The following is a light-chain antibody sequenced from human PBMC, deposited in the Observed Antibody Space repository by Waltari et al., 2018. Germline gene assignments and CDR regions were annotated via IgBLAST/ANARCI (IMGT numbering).Light chain of an antibody. CDR3: QQYNRWPPLT. CDR1: QSIATD. Sequence: EVVMTQSPATLSVSPGERATLPCRASQSIATDLAWYQHPPGQAPRLLIYHASTRATAIPTRFRGSGSGTDFTLTISGLQSEDSAVYYCQQYNRWPPLTFGGGTKVEI. J-gene: IGKJ4*01. CDR2: HAS. V-gene: IGKV3D-15*01.